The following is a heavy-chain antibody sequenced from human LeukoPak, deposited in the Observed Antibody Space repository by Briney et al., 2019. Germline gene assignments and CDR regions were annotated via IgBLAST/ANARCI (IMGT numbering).Heavy chain of an antibody. V-gene: IGHV1-18*01. Sequence: ASVKVSCKASGYTFTSYGISWVRQAPGQGLEWMGWISAYNGNTNYAQKLQGRVTMTTDTSTSTAYMELRSLRSDDTAVYYCARDSFRFGELLFFDYWGQGTLVTVSS. J-gene: IGHJ4*02. D-gene: IGHD3-10*01. CDR3: ARDSFRFGELLFFDY. CDR1: GYTFTSYG. CDR2: ISAYNGNT.